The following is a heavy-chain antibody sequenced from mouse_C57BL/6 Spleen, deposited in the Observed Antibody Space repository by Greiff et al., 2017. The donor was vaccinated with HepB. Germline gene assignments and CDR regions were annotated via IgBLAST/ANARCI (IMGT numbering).Heavy chain of an antibody. J-gene: IGHJ3*01. CDR1: GYAFSSSW. V-gene: IGHV1-82*01. D-gene: IGHD2-2*01. CDR3: ARGGYDWFAY. CDR2: IYPGDGDT. Sequence: QVQLQQSGPELVKPGASVKISCKASGYAFSSSWMNWVKQRPGKGLEWIGRIYPGDGDTNYNGKFKGKATLTADKSSSTAYMQLSSLTSEDSAVYFCARGGYDWFAYWGQGTLVTVSA.